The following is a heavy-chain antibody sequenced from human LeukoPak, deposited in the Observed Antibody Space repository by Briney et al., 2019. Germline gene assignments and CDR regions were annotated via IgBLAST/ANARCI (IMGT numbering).Heavy chain of an antibody. Sequence: ASVKVSCKASGYTFTNYGIGWVRQAPGQGLGWMGWISGYNGDTEYAQKLQGRVTMTTDTSTSTAYMELRSLRSDDPAVYYCARSWNSACDYWGQGTLVTVSS. CDR1: GYTFTNYG. CDR3: ARSWNSACDY. CDR2: ISGYNGDT. V-gene: IGHV1-18*01. J-gene: IGHJ4*02. D-gene: IGHD1-7*01.